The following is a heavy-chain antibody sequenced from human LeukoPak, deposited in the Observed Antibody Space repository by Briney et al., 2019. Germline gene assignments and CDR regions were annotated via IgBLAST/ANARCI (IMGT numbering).Heavy chain of an antibody. J-gene: IGHJ4*02. D-gene: IGHD2-2*01. CDR2: ISWNSGSI. V-gene: IGHV3-9*01. CDR3: AKLGYCSSTSCYGSHYFDY. CDR1: GFTFDDYA. Sequence: GRSLRLSCAASGFTFDDYAMHWVRQAPGKGLEWVSGISWNSGSIGYADSVKGQFTISRDNAKNSLYLQMNSLRAEDTALYYYAKLGYCSSTSCYGSHYFDYWGQGTLVTVSS.